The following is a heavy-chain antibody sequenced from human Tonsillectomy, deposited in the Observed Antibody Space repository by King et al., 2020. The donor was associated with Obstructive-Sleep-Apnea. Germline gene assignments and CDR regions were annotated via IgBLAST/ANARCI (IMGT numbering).Heavy chain of an antibody. Sequence: QLVQSGAEVKNPGESLKISCKGSGYSFANYWIGWVRQMPGKGLEWMGIIYPGDSDTRYSPSFQGQVIISADKSISTAYLQWNSLKASDTAVYYCVRRRGVITPKYYNGMDVWGQGTTVTVSS. D-gene: IGHD3-3*01. J-gene: IGHJ6*02. CDR2: IYPGDSDT. CDR1: GYSFANYW. CDR3: VRRRGVITPKYYNGMDV. V-gene: IGHV5-51*01.